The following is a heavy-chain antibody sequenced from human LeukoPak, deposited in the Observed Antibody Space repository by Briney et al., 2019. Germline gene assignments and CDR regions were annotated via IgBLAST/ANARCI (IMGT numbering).Heavy chain of an antibody. D-gene: IGHD4-17*01. CDR3: ARGNGDYGNYYYYGMDV. J-gene: IGHJ6*02. Sequence: SETLSLTCAVSGGSISSSDRWSWVRQPPGKGLEWIGEIYHSGSTNYNPSLKSRVTISVDKSKNQFSLKLSSVTAADTAVYYCARGNGDYGNYYYYGMDVWGQGITVTVSS. CDR1: GGSISSSDR. CDR2: IYHSGST. V-gene: IGHV4-4*02.